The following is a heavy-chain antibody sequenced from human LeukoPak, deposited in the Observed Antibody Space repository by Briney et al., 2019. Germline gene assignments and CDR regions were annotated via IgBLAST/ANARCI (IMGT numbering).Heavy chain of an antibody. D-gene: IGHD1-26*01. Sequence: SETLSLTCTVSGGSISGYYWSWIRQPAGKGLEWIGRIYTSGSTNYNPSLKSRVTMSVDTSKNQFSLKLASVTAADTAVYYCARAPSILGAYSYFDYWGQGTLVTVSS. J-gene: IGHJ4*02. CDR2: IYTSGST. V-gene: IGHV4-4*07. CDR3: ARAPSILGAYSYFDY. CDR1: GGSISGYY.